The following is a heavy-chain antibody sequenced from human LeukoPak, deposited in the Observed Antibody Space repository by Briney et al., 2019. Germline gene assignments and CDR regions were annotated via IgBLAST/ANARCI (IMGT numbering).Heavy chain of an antibody. CDR3: ARDSPGYGAYDLG. CDR2: IKEDGSAK. Sequence: GGSLRLSCAASGFTFSSYWMSWVRQAPGKGLERVANIKEDGSAKYSVDSVKGRFTISRDNAKNTLYLQMNSLRAEDTAVYYCARDSPGYGAYDLGWGQGTLVTVSS. J-gene: IGHJ4*02. CDR1: GFTFSSYW. V-gene: IGHV3-7*04. D-gene: IGHD5-12*01.